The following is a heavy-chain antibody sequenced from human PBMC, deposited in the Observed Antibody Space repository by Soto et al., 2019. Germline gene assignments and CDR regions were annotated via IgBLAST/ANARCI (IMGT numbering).Heavy chain of an antibody. D-gene: IGHD3-10*01. J-gene: IGHJ6*03. V-gene: IGHV1-58*02. CDR2: IVVGSGNT. CDR3: ARRVRGNYYYYYRDV. CDR1: GFTFTSSA. Sequence: GASVKVSCKASGFTFTSSAMQWVRQAHGQRLEWIGWIVVGSGNTNYAQKFQERVTMTRDTSTSTAYMELRSLRSDDTAVYYCARRVRGNYYYYYRDVWGKGTTVTVSS.